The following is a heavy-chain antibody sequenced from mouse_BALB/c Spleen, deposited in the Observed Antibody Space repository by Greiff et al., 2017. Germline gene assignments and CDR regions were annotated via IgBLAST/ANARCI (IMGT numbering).Heavy chain of an antibody. Sequence: EVNLVESGGGLVQPGGSRKLSCAASGFTFSSFGMHWVRQAPEKGLEWVAYISSGSSTIYYADTVKGPFTISRDNPKNTLFLQMTSLRSADTAMYYCARGGRYDLDNRGQGTTLTVSS. J-gene: IGHJ2*01. CDR1: GFTFSSFG. CDR2: ISSGSSTI. V-gene: IGHV5-17*02. D-gene: IGHD2-14*01. CDR3: ARGGRYDLDN.